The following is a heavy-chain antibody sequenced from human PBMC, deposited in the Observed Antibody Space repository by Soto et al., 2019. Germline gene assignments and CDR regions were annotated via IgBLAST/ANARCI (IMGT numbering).Heavy chain of an antibody. V-gene: IGHV3-66*01. J-gene: IGHJ5*02. D-gene: IGHD2-2*01. Sequence: EVQLVESGGGLVQPGGSLRLSCAASGFTVSSNYMSWVRQAPGKGLEWVSVIYSGGSTYYADSVKGRFTISRDNSKNTLYLQMNSLRAEDTAVYYCARASYCISTSCYFGWFDPWGQGTLVTVSS. CDR3: ARASYCISTSCYFGWFDP. CDR2: IYSGGST. CDR1: GFTVSSNY.